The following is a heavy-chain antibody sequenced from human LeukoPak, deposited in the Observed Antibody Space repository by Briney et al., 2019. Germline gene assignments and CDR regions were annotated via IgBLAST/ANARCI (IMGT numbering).Heavy chain of an antibody. CDR2: INHSGST. CDR3: ASQVVTLGPDAFDI. Sequence: PSETLSLTCAVYGGSFSGYYWRWIRQPPGKGLEWIGEINHSGSTNYNPSLKSRVTISVDTSKNQFSLKLSSVTAADTAVYYCASQVVTLGPDAFDIWGQGTMVTVSS. V-gene: IGHV4-34*01. J-gene: IGHJ3*02. CDR1: GGSFSGYY. D-gene: IGHD4-23*01.